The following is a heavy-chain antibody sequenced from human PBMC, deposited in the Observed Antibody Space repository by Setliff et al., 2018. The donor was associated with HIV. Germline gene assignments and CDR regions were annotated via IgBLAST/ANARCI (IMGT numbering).Heavy chain of an antibody. CDR3: ARRGAYGYDYFDY. CDR1: GYSISSGYY. Sequence: SETLSLTCAVSGYSISSGYYWGWIRQPPGKGLEWIGSIFHSASTTYNPSLKSRVTISIDTSKNQFSLRLTSVTAADTAVYYCARRGAYGYDYFDYWGPGTLVTVSS. V-gene: IGHV4-38-2*01. D-gene: IGHD5-12*01. J-gene: IGHJ4*02. CDR2: IFHSAST.